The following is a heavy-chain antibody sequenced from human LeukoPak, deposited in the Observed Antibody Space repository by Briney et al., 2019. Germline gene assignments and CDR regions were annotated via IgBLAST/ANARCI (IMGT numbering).Heavy chain of an antibody. CDR2: ISYDGTNK. Sequence: GGSLRLSCEASGFIFSSYGFHWVRQAPGKGLEWVAVISYDGTNKYYADSMKGRFTISRDNSKNTLYLQMNSLRAEDTAVYYCARALDEGARFDYWGQGTLVTVSS. V-gene: IGHV3-30*03. CDR1: GFIFSSYG. J-gene: IGHJ4*02. CDR3: ARALDEGARFDY.